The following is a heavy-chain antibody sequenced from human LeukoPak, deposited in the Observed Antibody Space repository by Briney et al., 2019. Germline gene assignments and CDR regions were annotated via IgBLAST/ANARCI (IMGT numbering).Heavy chain of an antibody. J-gene: IGHJ6*02. D-gene: IGHD3-10*01. Sequence: GGSLRLSCAASGFTFSTYWMNWVRQAPGKGLEWVANIKQDGSEKFYVDSVKGRFTISRDNAKNSLYLQMNSLRAEDTAVYYCAKEVGYYGSGSHYYYYYGMDVWGQGTTVTVSS. CDR1: GFTFSTYW. V-gene: IGHV3-7*05. CDR3: AKEVGYYGSGSHYYYYYGMDV. CDR2: IKQDGSEK.